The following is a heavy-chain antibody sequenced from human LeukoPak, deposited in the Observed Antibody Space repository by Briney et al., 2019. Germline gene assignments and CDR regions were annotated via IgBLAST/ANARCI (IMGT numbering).Heavy chain of an antibody. J-gene: IGHJ6*02. CDR3: ARDQTPISIAADYGMDV. CDR1: GFTFTGYY. Sequence: ASVKVSCKASGFTFTGYYMHWVRQAPGQGLEWMGRINPNSGGTNYAQKFQGWVTMTRDTSISTAYMELSRLRSDDTAVYYCARDQTPISIAADYGMDVWGQGTTVTVSS. CDR2: INPNSGGT. V-gene: IGHV1-2*04. D-gene: IGHD6-25*01.